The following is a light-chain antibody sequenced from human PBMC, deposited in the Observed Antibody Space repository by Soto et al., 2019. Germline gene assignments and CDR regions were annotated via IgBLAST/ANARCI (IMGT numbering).Light chain of an antibody. V-gene: IGKV1-5*01. CDR1: QSISSW. CDR3: QQYNSYPWT. J-gene: IGKJ1*01. CDR2: AAS. Sequence: DIPMTQSPSTLSASVGDRVTITCRASQSISSWLAWYQQKPGKAPKLLIYAASSLESGVPSRFSGSGSGTAFTLTISSLQPDDFATYYCQQYNSYPWTFGQGTKVEIK.